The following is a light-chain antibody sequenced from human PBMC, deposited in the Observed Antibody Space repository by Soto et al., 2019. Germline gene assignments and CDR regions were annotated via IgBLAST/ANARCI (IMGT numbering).Light chain of an antibody. CDR2: EDN. CDR3: QSYDTSNVV. CDR1: SGSIDSNY. V-gene: IGLV6-57*04. J-gene: IGLJ2*01. Sequence: NFMLTQPLSVSESPGKTVTISCTRSSGSIDSNYVQWYQQRPDSAPTTVIYEDNQRPSGVPDRFSGSIDSSSNSASLTISGLKTEDEADYYCQSYDTSNVVFGGGTQLTVL.